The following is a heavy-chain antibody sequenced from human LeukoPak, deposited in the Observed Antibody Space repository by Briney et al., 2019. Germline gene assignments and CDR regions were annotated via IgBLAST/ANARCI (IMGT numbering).Heavy chain of an antibody. CDR3: ARERDISSRDAFDI. Sequence: PGGSLRLSCAASGLTVSSNYMSWARQAPGKGLEWVSVIYSGGSTYYADSVKGRFTISRDSSKNTLYLQMNSLRAEDTAVYYCARERDISSRDAFDIWGQGTMVTVSS. CDR1: GLTVSSNY. V-gene: IGHV3-53*01. CDR2: IYSGGST. J-gene: IGHJ3*02. D-gene: IGHD6-13*01.